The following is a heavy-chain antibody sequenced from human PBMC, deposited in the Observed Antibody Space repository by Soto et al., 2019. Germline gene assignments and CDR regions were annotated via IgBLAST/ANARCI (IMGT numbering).Heavy chain of an antibody. V-gene: IGHV4-34*01. Sequence: ETLSLTCAVYGGSFSGYYWGWIRQPPGKGLECIANIYYDGNTYYNPSLKSRVAISLDTSKNQFSLRLNSVTAADTAVYYCARGRGDTAMAWYYWGQGTLVTVPQ. CDR3: ARGRGDTAMAWYY. CDR1: GGSFSGYY. D-gene: IGHD5-18*01. CDR2: IYYDGNT. J-gene: IGHJ4*02.